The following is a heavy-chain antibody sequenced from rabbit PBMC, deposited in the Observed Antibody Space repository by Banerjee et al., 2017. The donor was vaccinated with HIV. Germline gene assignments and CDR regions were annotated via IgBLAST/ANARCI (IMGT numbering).Heavy chain of an antibody. V-gene: IGHV1S45*01. J-gene: IGHJ6*01. Sequence: QEQLVESGGGLVKPEGSLKLSCTASGFSFNSGYDMCWVRQAPGKGLEWVACAYGGSSGSTYSATWAKGRFTVSKTSSTTVTLQMTSLTAADTATYFCARDAGTSFSTYGMDLWGQGTLVTVS. CDR2: AYGGSSGST. CDR3: ARDAGTSFSTYGMDL. CDR1: GFSFNSGYD. D-gene: IGHD8-1*01.